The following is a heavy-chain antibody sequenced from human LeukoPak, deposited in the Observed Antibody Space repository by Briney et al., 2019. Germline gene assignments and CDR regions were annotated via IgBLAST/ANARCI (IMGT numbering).Heavy chain of an antibody. Sequence: GASVKVSCKASGGTFSSYANSWVRQAPGQGLEWMGGIIPIFGTANYAQKFQGRVTITADESTSTAYMELSSLRSEDTAVYYCAGNIVVVPAAMSYYYYMDVWGKGTTVTVSS. V-gene: IGHV1-69*13. CDR1: GGTFSSYA. J-gene: IGHJ6*03. CDR2: IIPIFGTA. D-gene: IGHD2-2*01. CDR3: AGNIVVVPAAMSYYYYMDV.